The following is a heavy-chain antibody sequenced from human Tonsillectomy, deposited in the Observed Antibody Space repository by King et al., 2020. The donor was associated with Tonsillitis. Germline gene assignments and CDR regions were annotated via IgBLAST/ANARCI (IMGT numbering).Heavy chain of an antibody. CDR3: AKEYYDILTGYYARPFDY. CDR2: ISGSGGSI. V-gene: IGHV3-23*04. Sequence: VQLVESGGGLVQPGGSLRLSCAASGFTFSSYAMSWVRQAPGKGLEWVSAISGSGGSIYYADSVKGRFTISRDNSKNTLYLQVNSLRAEDTAVCYCAKEYYDILTGYYARPFDYWGQGTLVTVSS. J-gene: IGHJ4*02. CDR1: GFTFSSYA. D-gene: IGHD3-9*01.